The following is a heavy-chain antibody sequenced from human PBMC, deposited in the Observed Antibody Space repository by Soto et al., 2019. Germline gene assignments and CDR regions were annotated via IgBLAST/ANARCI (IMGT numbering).Heavy chain of an antibody. D-gene: IGHD3-22*01. CDR3: ARNLGIYYDSSGYYY. CDR2: IIPIFGTA. J-gene: IGHJ4*02. V-gene: IGHV1-69*13. Sequence: GASVKVACKTSGYTFTHHDLNWVRQAPGQGLEWMGGIIPIFGTANYAQKFQGRVTITADESTSTAYMELSSLRSEDTAVYYCARNLGIYYDSSGYYYWGQGTLVTVSS. CDR1: GYTFTHHD.